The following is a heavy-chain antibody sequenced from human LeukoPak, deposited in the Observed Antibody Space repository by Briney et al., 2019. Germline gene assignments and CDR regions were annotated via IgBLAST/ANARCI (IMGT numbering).Heavy chain of an antibody. Sequence: PSETLSLTCNLSGGSISSYYWSWIRQPPGKGLEWIGYIYYSGSTNYNPSLKSRVTISVDTSKNQFSLKLSSVTAADTAVYYCARDPRTLCSGGSCDTTNAFDIWGQGTMATVSS. D-gene: IGHD2-15*01. V-gene: IGHV4-59*01. J-gene: IGHJ3*02. CDR2: IYYSGST. CDR3: ARDPRTLCSGGSCDTTNAFDI. CDR1: GGSISSYY.